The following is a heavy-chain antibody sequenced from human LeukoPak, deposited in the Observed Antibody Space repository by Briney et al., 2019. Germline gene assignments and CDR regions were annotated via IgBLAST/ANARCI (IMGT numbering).Heavy chain of an antibody. CDR3: TTDRVDRSFDV. Sequence: ATVKISCKASGYTFSDYNIHWVQYAPGKGLEWKGRIDTEDGETIYAERFQGRVTITADTSTNTAYMELTSLRSDDTAVYYCTTDRVDRSFDVWGKGTAVSVSS. CDR1: GYTFSDYN. CDR2: IDTEDGET. D-gene: IGHD3-10*01. J-gene: IGHJ6*04. V-gene: IGHV1-69-2*01.